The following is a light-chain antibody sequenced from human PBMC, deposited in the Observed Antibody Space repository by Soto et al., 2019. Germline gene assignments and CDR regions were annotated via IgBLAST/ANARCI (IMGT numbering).Light chain of an antibody. CDR1: QSVSSSY. J-gene: IGKJ1*01. CDR2: GAS. V-gene: IGKV3-20*01. Sequence: ETVLTQSPGTLSLSPGERATLSCRASQSVSSSYLAWYQQKPGQAPRLLIYGASSRATGIPDRVSGSGSGTDFTLTISPLEPEDFAVYYCQHYGSSRWTLGQGTKVDI. CDR3: QHYGSSRWT.